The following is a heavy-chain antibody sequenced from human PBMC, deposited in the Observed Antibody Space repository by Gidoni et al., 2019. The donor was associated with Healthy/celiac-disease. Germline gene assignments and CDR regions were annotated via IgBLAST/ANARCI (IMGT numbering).Heavy chain of an antibody. V-gene: IGHV3-30*18. D-gene: IGHD3-22*01. CDR2: ISYDGSNE. Sequence: QVQLVESGGGVVQPGRSLRLSCAASGFTFSSYGLHWVRQAPGKGLEWVAVISYDGSNEFYIDSVKGRFTISRDNSKNTLYLQMNSLRAEDTAVYYCAKDEGPSSGYYYVSDSVDYWGQGTLVTVSS. J-gene: IGHJ4*02. CDR1: GFTFSSYG. CDR3: AKDEGPSSGYYYVSDSVDY.